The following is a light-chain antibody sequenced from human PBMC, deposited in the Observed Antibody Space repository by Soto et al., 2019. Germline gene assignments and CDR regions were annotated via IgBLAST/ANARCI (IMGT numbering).Light chain of an antibody. V-gene: IGKV3-15*01. CDR3: HQYDNWPPYT. CDR1: QSVGSN. CDR2: GAS. Sequence: EIMLTQSPATLSVSPGERATLACRASQSVGSNLAWYQQKPGQAPRLLISGASTRATGIPARFSGSGSGTQFPLTISSLQSEDFAVYYCHQYDNWPPYTFGHGTKLEIK. J-gene: IGKJ2*01.